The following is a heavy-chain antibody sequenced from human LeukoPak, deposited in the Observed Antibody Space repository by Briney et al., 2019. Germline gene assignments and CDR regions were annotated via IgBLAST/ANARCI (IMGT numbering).Heavy chain of an antibody. J-gene: IGHJ5*02. Sequence: PGGSLRLFCAASGFTFSSYAMSWVRQAPGKGLEWVSAISGSGGSTYYADSVKGRFTISRDNSKNTLYLQMNSLRAEDTAVYYCAKDRLPPPLDYDSSGPFPWGQGTLVTVSS. V-gene: IGHV3-23*01. CDR1: GFTFSSYA. D-gene: IGHD3-22*01. CDR2: ISGSGGST. CDR3: AKDRLPPPLDYDSSGPFP.